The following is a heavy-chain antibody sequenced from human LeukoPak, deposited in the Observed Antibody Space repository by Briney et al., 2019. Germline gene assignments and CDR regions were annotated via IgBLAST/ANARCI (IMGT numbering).Heavy chain of an antibody. V-gene: IGHV4-59*01. Sequence: PSETLSLTCTVSGGSISRYYWSWIRQSPGKGLEWIGYIYYSGTTNYNPSLKSRVTISLDTSKNQFSLKLSSVTAADTAVYYCARDVSSSGSYFDYWGQGTLVTVSS. CDR2: IYYSGTT. D-gene: IGHD6-19*01. CDR1: GGSISRYY. CDR3: ARDVSSSGSYFDY. J-gene: IGHJ4*02.